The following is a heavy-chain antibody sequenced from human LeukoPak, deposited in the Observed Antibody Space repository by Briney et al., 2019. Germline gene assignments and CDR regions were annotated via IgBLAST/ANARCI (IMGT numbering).Heavy chain of an antibody. D-gene: IGHD4-17*01. CDR3: AKAAYGDYDGAFDM. V-gene: IGHV3-23*01. CDR2: ISASAYTT. CDR1: EFTFSNYV. Sequence: GGSLRLSCAASEFTFSNYVMSWVRQTPGKGLEWVSTISASAYTTHYADSVKGRFTISRDNSKNTLYLQMNSLRAEDTAVYYCAKAAYGDYDGAFDMWGQGTMVTVSS. J-gene: IGHJ3*02.